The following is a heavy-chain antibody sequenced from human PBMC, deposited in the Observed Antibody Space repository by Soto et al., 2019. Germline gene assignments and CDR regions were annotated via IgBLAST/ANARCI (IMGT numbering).Heavy chain of an antibody. Sequence: ASVKVSCKTSGYTFSNYGITWVRQAPGQPLEWLGWISLYSDGTNYAPKFQGRVTITRDTSASTAYMELSSLRSEDTAVYYCVRRHVSATGIDWFDPWGQGTLVTVSS. J-gene: IGHJ5*02. CDR1: GYTFSNYG. V-gene: IGHV1-18*01. CDR3: VRRHVSATGIDWFDP. CDR2: ISLYSDGT. D-gene: IGHD6-13*01.